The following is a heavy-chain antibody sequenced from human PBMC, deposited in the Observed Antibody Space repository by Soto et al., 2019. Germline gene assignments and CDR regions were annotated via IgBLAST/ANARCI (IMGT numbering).Heavy chain of an antibody. J-gene: IGHJ2*01. D-gene: IGHD4-17*01. CDR2: IRQVGSEK. CDR3: VRRTFQSTTLVTSNWYFDL. Sequence: GGSLRLSCAASGFTFSSYWMSWVRQAPGKGLEWVANIRQVGSEKDYVDSVKGRFTISRDNAKNSLYLQMNSLRAEDTAVYYCVRRTFQSTTLVTSNWYFDLWGRGTLVTVSS. V-gene: IGHV3-7*03. CDR1: GFTFSSYW.